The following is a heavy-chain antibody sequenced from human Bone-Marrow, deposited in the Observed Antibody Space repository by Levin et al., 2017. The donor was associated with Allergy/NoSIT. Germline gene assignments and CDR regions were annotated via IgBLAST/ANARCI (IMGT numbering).Heavy chain of an antibody. CDR2: INPNSGGT. J-gene: IGHJ4*02. Sequence: GASVKVSCKASGYTFTGYYMHWVRQAPGQGLEWMGWINPNSGGTNYAQKFQGRVTMTRDTSISTAYMELSRLRSDDTAVYYCARSPGLTWIQLWSPYPYYFDYWGQGTLVTVSS. D-gene: IGHD5-18*01. V-gene: IGHV1-2*02. CDR3: ARSPGLTWIQLWSPYPYYFDY. CDR1: GYTFTGYY.